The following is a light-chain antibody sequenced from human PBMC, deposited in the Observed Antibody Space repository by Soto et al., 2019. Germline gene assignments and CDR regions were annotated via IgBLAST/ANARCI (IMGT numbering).Light chain of an antibody. CDR3: AAWDDSLNGVV. CDR2: SYN. V-gene: IGLV1-44*01. CDR1: RSNIGSND. Sequence: QSVLTQPPSASGTPGQRATISCVGSRSNIGSNDVNWYQQLPGTAPKLLIYSYNQRPSGVPDRFSGSKSGTSASLVIGGLQSEDEADYYCAAWDDSLNGVVFGGGTKLTVL. J-gene: IGLJ2*01.